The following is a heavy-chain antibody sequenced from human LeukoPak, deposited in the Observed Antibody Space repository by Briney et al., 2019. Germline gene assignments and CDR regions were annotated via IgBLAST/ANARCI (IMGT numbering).Heavy chain of an antibody. J-gene: IGHJ4*02. Sequence: SETLSLTCTVSGGSFNDYYWNWIRQPAGKGLEWIGRINTSGSTSYNPSLKSRVTMSVDTSTNQFSLKLTSVTAADTAVYYCARDGTPRSYDHWGQGTLVTVSS. V-gene: IGHV4-4*07. CDR1: GGSFNDYY. D-gene: IGHD1-26*01. CDR2: INTSGST. CDR3: ARDGTPRSYDH.